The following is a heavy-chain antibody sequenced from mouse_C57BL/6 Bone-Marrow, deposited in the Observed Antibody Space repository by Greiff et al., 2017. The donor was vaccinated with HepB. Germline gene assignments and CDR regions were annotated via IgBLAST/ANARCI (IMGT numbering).Heavy chain of an antibody. J-gene: IGHJ2*01. CDR1: GFNIKDDY. CDR2: IDPENGDT. D-gene: IGHD2-10*01. CDR3: TTEAYYDYFDY. V-gene: IGHV14-4*01. Sequence: DVKLQESGAELVRPGASVKLSCTASGFNIKDDYMHWVKQRPEQGLEWIGWIDPENGDTEYASKFQGKATITADTSSNTAYLQLSSLTSEDTAVYYCTTEAYYDYFDYWGQGTTLTVSS.